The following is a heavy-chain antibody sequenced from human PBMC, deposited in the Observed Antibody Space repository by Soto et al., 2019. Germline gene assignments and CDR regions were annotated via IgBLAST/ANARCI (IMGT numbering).Heavy chain of an antibody. V-gene: IGHV3-30*18. CDR1: GFSLSTYG. CDR2: ISYDGSNK. CDR3: AKDGPRYRGLDFSQ. D-gene: IGHD5-12*01. Sequence: QVQLVESGGGVVQPGRSLRLSCEASGFSLSTYGMHWVRQAPGKGLEWVAVISYDGSNKYHADSVKGRFTISRDNSGNTLYLQMNRLRLDVSAVYYCAKDGPRYRGLDFSQWGQGTLVTVSS. J-gene: IGHJ4*02.